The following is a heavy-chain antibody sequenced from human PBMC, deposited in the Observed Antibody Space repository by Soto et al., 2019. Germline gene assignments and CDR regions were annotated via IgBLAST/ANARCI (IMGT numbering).Heavy chain of an antibody. CDR3: ARDPSALVVVAASEHYYGMDV. CDR2: IWYDGSNK. D-gene: IGHD2-15*01. Sequence: GGSLRLSCAASGFTFSSYGMHWVRQAPGKGLEWVAVIWYDGSNKYYADSVKGRFTISRDNSKNTLYLQMNSLRAEDTAVYYCARDPSALVVVAASEHYYGMDVWGQGTTVTVSS. J-gene: IGHJ6*02. V-gene: IGHV3-33*01. CDR1: GFTFSSYG.